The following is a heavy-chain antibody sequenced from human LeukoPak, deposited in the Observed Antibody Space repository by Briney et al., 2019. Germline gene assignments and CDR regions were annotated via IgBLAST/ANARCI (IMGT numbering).Heavy chain of an antibody. Sequence: GGSLGLSCTASGFTFRDYAMSWVRQAPGKGLEWVGFIRSKAYGGTTEYAASVKGRFTISRDDSKSIAYLQMNSLKTEDTAVYYCTREPPEWLALLDYWGQGTLVTVSS. CDR2: IRSKAYGGTT. CDR1: GFTFRDYA. D-gene: IGHD6-19*01. CDR3: TREPPEWLALLDY. J-gene: IGHJ4*02. V-gene: IGHV3-49*04.